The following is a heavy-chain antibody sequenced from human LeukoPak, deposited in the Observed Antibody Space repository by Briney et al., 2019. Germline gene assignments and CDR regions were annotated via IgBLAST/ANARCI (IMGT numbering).Heavy chain of an antibody. V-gene: IGHV4-59*01. Sequence: PSGTLSLTCTVSGGSISSYYWSWIRQPPGKGLEWIGYIYYSGSTNYNPSLKSRVTISVDTSKNQFSLKLSSVTAADTAVYYCAATRSDGYPGYFQHWGQGTLVTVSS. D-gene: IGHD5-24*01. CDR3: AATRSDGYPGYFQH. J-gene: IGHJ1*01. CDR1: GGSISSYY. CDR2: IYYSGST.